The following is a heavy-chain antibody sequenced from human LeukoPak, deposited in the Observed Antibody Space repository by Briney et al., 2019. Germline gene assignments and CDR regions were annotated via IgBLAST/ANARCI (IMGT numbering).Heavy chain of an antibody. V-gene: IGHV1-2*06. Sequence: ASVKVSCKASGYTFPGYYLHWVRKAPGQGLEWMGRINPNSWGTNYAQKFQGRVTMTRDTSISTAYMELSRLRSDDTAVYYCARGYYYILTGYTSFDYWGQGTLVTVSS. CDR1: GYTFPGYY. J-gene: IGHJ4*02. CDR2: INPNSWGT. CDR3: ARGYYYILTGYTSFDY. D-gene: IGHD3-9*01.